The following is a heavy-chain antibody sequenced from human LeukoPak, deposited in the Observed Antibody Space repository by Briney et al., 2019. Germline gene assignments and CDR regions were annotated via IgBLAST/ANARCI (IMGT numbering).Heavy chain of an antibody. D-gene: IGHD6-19*01. J-gene: IGHJ4*02. V-gene: IGHV3-23*01. CDR1: GFTFSSYA. CDR2: ISGSGGST. Sequence: GGSLRLSCAASGFTFSSYAMSWVRQAPGKGLEWVSAISGSGGSTYYADSVKGRFTISRDNSKNTLYLQMNSLRTEDTAVYYCAKGSVAVAGIFQGDYWGQGTLVTVSS. CDR3: AKGSVAVAGIFQGDY.